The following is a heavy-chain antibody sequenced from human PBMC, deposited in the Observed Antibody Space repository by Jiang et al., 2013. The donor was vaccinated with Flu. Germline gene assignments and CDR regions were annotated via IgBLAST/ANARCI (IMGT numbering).Heavy chain of an antibody. Sequence: GAEVKKPGASVKVSCKASGYIFTRYTIHWVRQAPGQRLEWMGWINAGNGHTKYSQKFQGRVTITRDTSANTAYMELSSLRSEDTGVYYCARGYDSSGYCPTDYWGQGTLLTVSS. D-gene: IGHD3-22*01. CDR1: GYIFTRYT. CDR2: INAGNGHT. V-gene: IGHV1-3*01. J-gene: IGHJ4*02. CDR3: ARGYDSSGYCPTDY.